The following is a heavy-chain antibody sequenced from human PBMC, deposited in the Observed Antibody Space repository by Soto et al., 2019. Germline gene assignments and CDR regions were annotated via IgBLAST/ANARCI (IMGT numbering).Heavy chain of an antibody. V-gene: IGHV3-23*01. CDR2: FTGLSDGI. J-gene: IGHJ4*02. CDR1: GFTFKNYA. CDR3: AKGLTCSRYSALDN. D-gene: IGHD5-12*01. Sequence: EVQLLESGGGLVQPGGSLSLSCAASGFTFKNYAMTWVRQAPGKGLGWVAVFTGLSDGIHYADSVKGRLTTSTDNSRNTLFLELNNLRAEDTALYYCAKGLTCSRYSALDNRCQGTAVIVSS.